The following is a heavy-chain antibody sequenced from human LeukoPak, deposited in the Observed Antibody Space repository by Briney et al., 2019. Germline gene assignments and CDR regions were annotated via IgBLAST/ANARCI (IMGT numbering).Heavy chain of an antibody. V-gene: IGHV4-34*01. Sequence: SETPSLTSAVSGGSFRGYYWTWIPQPPGKGLEGWGEINHSGNTNYNPSLKSRVTISVDTSKNQSSLKLSSVTAADTAVYYCARGRVAAAGTPGYWGRGTLVTVSS. CDR2: INHSGNT. CDR3: ARGRVAAAGTPGY. CDR1: GGSFRGYY. J-gene: IGHJ4*02. D-gene: IGHD6-13*01.